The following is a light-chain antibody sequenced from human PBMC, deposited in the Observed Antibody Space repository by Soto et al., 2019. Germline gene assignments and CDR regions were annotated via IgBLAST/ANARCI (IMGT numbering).Light chain of an antibody. CDR2: TAS. J-gene: IGKJ4*01. CDR3: QQSYTTPLT. V-gene: IGKV1-39*01. Sequence: DLQMTQSPSSLSASVGDRVTITCRASQNIGNYLNWYQHKAGKAPKFLIYTASTLQSGVPSRFSGSRSGADFTLTISSVQFEDFATYYCQQSYTTPLTFGGGTQVEIK. CDR1: QNIGNY.